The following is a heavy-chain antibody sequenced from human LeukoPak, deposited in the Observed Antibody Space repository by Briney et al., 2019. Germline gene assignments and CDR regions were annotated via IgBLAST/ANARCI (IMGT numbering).Heavy chain of an antibody. V-gene: IGHV4-59*01. CDR2: IYYSGST. CDR3: ARVSLEDGDANFDY. CDR1: GGSISSYY. J-gene: IGHJ4*02. D-gene: IGHD4-17*01. Sequence: SETLSLTCTVSGGSISSYYWSWIRQPPGKELEWIGYIYYSGSTNYNPSLTSRVTISVDTSKNQFSLKLSSVTAADTAVYYCARVSLEDGDANFDYWGQGTLVTVSS.